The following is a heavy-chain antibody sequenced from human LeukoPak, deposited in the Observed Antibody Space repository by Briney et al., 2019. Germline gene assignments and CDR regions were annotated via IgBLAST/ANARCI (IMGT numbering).Heavy chain of an antibody. Sequence: PSETLSLTCTVSGGSISSYYWSWIRQPPGKGLEWIGYIYYSGSTNYNPSLKSRVTISVDTSKNQFSLKLSSVTAADTAVYYCARIVVTAFFHDAFDIWGQGTMVTVSS. J-gene: IGHJ3*02. V-gene: IGHV4-59*01. CDR1: GGSISSYY. CDR2: IYYSGST. CDR3: ARIVVTAFFHDAFDI. D-gene: IGHD2-2*01.